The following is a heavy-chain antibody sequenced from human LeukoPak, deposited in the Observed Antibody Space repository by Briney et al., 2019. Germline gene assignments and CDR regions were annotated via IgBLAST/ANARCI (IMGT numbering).Heavy chain of an antibody. J-gene: IGHJ4*02. CDR1: GFTFSSYA. CDR2: ISYDGSNK. Sequence: TGGSLRLSCAASGFTFSSYAMSWVRQAPGKGLEWVAVISYDGSNKYYADSVKGRFTISRDNSKNTLYLQMNSLRAEDTAVYYCAKEKYDFWSGYVDYWGQGTLVTVSS. D-gene: IGHD3-3*01. CDR3: AKEKYDFWSGYVDY. V-gene: IGHV3-30*18.